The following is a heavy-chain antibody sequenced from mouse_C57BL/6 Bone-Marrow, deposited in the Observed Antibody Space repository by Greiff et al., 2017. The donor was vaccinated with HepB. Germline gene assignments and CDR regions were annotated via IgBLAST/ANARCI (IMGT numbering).Heavy chain of an antibody. CDR2: IRSKSNNYAT. Sequence: EVKLVESGGGLVQPKGSLKLSCAASGFSFNTYAMNWVRQAPGKGLEWVARIRSKSNNYATYYADSVKDRFTISRDDSESMLYLQMNNLKTEDTAMYYCVSVSYDGYYFDYWGQGTTLTVSS. D-gene: IGHD2-3*01. CDR3: VSVSYDGYYFDY. CDR1: GFSFNTYA. J-gene: IGHJ2*01. V-gene: IGHV10-1*01.